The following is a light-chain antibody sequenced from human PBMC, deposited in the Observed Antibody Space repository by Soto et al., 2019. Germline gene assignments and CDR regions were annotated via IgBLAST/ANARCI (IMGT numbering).Light chain of an antibody. J-gene: IGKJ5*01. Sequence: DIQLTQSPSTLSASVGDRVTITCRASQSISSWLAWYQQKPGKAPKLLIYDASSLESGVPSRFIGSGSGTEFTLTISSLQPDDFATYYCQLYNSYLTFGQGTRLEIK. CDR3: QLYNSYLT. V-gene: IGKV1-5*01. CDR2: DAS. CDR1: QSISSW.